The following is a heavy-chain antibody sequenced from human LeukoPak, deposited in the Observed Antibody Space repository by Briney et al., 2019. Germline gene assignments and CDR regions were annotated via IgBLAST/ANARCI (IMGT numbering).Heavy chain of an antibody. J-gene: IGHJ4*02. CDR3: ARGSGWRFDF. V-gene: IGHV3-23*01. CDR1: GFTFSSYA. CDR2: TSGSGDST. Sequence: GGSLRLSCAASGFTFSSYAMSWVRQAPGKGLEWVSGTSGSGDSTYYADSVKGRFTISRDNSKNILFLQMNSLRAEDTAVYHCARGSGWRFDFWGQGTLVTVSS. D-gene: IGHD6-19*01.